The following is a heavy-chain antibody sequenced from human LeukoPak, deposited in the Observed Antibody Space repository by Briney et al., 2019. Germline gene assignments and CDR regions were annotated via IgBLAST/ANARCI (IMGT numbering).Heavy chain of an antibody. V-gene: IGHV3-21*01. J-gene: IGHJ4*02. CDR1: GFTFSSYS. CDR3: ARDRTAHTSCYED. D-gene: IGHD2-2*01. Sequence: KPGGSLRLSCAASGFTFSSYSMNWVRQAPGKGLEWVSSISSSRSYIYYADSVKGRFTISRDNAKNSLYLQMNSLRAEDTAVYYCARDRTAHTSCYEDWGQGTLVTVSS. CDR2: ISSSRSYI.